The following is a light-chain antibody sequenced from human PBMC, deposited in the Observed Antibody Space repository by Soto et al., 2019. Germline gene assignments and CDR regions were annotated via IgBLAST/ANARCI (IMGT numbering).Light chain of an antibody. CDR3: QQYHYWPLT. CDR1: QSVSRN. Sequence: EIVMTQSPAALSVSPGEKTTLSCRASQSVSRNLAWYQQRPGQTPRLVIYGASTRATGIPVRFSASGSGTEFTLTISSLQSEDFAIYYCQQYHYWPLTFGGGTKVEIK. V-gene: IGKV3-15*01. CDR2: GAS. J-gene: IGKJ4*01.